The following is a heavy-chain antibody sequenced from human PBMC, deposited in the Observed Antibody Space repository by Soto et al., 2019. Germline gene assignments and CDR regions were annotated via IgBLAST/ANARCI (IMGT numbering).Heavy chain of an antibody. V-gene: IGHV4-34*01. CDR3: ARSDGYNFWY. CDR2: INHSGST. J-gene: IGHJ4*02. Sequence: SETLSLTCAVYGGSFSGYYWSWIRQPPGKGLEWIGEINHSGSTNYNPSLKSRVTISVDTSKNQFSLKLSSVTAADTAVYYCARSDGYNFWYWGQGTLVTVSS. CDR1: GGSFSGYY. D-gene: IGHD5-12*01.